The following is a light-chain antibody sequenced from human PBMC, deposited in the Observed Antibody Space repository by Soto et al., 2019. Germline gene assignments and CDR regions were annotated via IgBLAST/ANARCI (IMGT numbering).Light chain of an antibody. CDR1: QRIDTS. Sequence: EIVMTQSPATLSVSPGERATLSCRASQRIDTSLAWYQQRPGQAPRLLLYNAATRATGIPARFSGGGFGTEFTLTISSLQSEDFALYYCQQYYKWPPFTFGPGTKVDI. V-gene: IGKV3-15*01. CDR3: QQYYKWPPFT. CDR2: NAA. J-gene: IGKJ3*01.